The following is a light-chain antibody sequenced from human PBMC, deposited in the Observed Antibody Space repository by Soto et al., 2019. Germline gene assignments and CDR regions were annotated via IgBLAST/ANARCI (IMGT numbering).Light chain of an antibody. J-gene: IGKJ3*01. CDR2: DAS. CDR3: QQYNSCPPIV. Sequence: DIQMTQSPSTLSASLGDRVTITCRASQSISSWLAWYQQKPGKAPRLLIYDASTLASGVPSRFSGSGSGTVFTLTISSLQPDDFAPYYCQQYNSCPPIVFGPGTKVDIK. V-gene: IGKV1-5*03. CDR1: QSISSW.